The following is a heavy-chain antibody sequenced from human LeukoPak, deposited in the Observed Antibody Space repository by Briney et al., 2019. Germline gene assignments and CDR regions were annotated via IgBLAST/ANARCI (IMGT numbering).Heavy chain of an antibody. CDR1: GYSFTSYW. Sequence: GESLKISCKGSGYSFTSYWIGWVRQMPGKGLVWMGIIYPGDSDTRYSPSFQGQVTISADESISTAYLQWSSLKASDTAMYYCARPNRDGYNFDAFDIWGQGTMVTVSS. J-gene: IGHJ3*02. CDR3: ARPNRDGYNFDAFDI. CDR2: IYPGDSDT. D-gene: IGHD5-24*01. V-gene: IGHV5-51*01.